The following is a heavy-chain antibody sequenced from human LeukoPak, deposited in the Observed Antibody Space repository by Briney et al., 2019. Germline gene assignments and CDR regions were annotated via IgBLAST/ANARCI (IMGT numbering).Heavy chain of an antibody. Sequence: GGSLRLSCTASGFIFKNHAMSWVRQAPGKGLEWVSATSGSGGTKFYADSVKGRFTISRDNSKDTLYLQMNSLRAEDTATYFCAKFPSYDSSGHDGFDVWGQGTRVTVSS. J-gene: IGHJ3*01. CDR3: AKFPSYDSSGHDGFDV. V-gene: IGHV3-23*01. CDR1: GFIFKNHA. CDR2: TSGSGGTK. D-gene: IGHD3-22*01.